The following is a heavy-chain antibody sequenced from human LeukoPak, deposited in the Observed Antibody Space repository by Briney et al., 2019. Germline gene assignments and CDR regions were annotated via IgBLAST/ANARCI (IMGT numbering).Heavy chain of an antibody. Sequence: GASVKVSCKASGYIFTDYYMHWVRQAPGQELGWMGRINPNSGGTNYAQKFQGRVTMTRDTTISTAYTELSSLRSEDTAVYYRARSITIFGVVNNWFDPWGQGTLVTVSS. J-gene: IGHJ5*02. CDR1: GYIFTDYY. CDR3: ARSITIFGVVNNWFDP. D-gene: IGHD3-3*01. CDR2: INPNSGGT. V-gene: IGHV1/OR15-1*01.